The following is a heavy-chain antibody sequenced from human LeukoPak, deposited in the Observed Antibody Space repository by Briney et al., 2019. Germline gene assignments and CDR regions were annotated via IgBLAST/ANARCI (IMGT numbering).Heavy chain of an antibody. D-gene: IGHD6-6*01. CDR2: FDPEDGET. CDR1: GYTLTELS. CDR3: ATLGRQLVRLENWFDP. V-gene: IGHV1-24*01. J-gene: IGHJ5*02. Sequence: ASVKVSCKVSGYTLTELSMHWVRQAPGKGLEWMGGFDPEDGETIYAQKFQGRVTMTEDTSTDTAYTELSSLRSEDTAVYYCATLGRQLVRLENWFDPWGQGTLVTVSS.